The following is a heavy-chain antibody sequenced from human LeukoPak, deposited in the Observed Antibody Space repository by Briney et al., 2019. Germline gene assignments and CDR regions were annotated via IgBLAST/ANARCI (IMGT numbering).Heavy chain of an antibody. J-gene: IGHJ5*02. CDR3: ARVGDSGGFDP. D-gene: IGHD2-21*01. CDR1: GGSFSGYY. CDR2: INHSGST. V-gene: IGHV4-34*01. Sequence: KPSETLSLTCAVYGGSFSGYYWSWIRQPPGKGLEWIGEINHSGSTNYNPSLKSRVTIPVDTSKNQFSLKLSSVTAADTAVYYCARVGDSGGFDPWGQGTLVTVSS.